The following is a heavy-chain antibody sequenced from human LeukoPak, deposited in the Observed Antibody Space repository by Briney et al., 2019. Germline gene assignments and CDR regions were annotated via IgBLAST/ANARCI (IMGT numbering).Heavy chain of an antibody. CDR1: GFTFSSYA. CDR2: IKQDGSEK. CDR3: ARDVDFWSGYYPIGAFDI. D-gene: IGHD3-3*01. J-gene: IGHJ3*02. V-gene: IGHV3-7*01. Sequence: GGSLRLSCAASGFTFSSYAMSWVRQAPGKGLEWVANIKQDGSEKYYVDSVKGRFTISRDNAKNSLYLQMNSLRAEDTAVYYCARDVDFWSGYYPIGAFDIWGQGTMVTVSS.